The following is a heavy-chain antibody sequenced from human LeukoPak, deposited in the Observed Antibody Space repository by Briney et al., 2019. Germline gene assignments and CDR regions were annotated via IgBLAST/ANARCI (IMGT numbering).Heavy chain of an antibody. CDR1: GFTFSSYA. Sequence: GGSLRLSCAASGFTFSSYAMHWVRQAPGKGLEWVALIWHDASHTFYTDSVKGRFTISRDNSKNTVYLQMNSLRAEDTAVYYCAKRSGYCSSISCSYFDSWGQGTLVTVSS. D-gene: IGHD2-2*03. CDR3: AKRSGYCSSISCSYFDS. V-gene: IGHV3-33*06. CDR2: IWHDASHT. J-gene: IGHJ4*02.